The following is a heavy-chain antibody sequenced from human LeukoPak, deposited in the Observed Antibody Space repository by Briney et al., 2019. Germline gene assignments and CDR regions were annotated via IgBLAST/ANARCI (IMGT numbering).Heavy chain of an antibody. J-gene: IGHJ4*02. V-gene: IGHV1-2*02. CDR3: ARDQDYRNYVAEY. CDR2: VDPNTGDT. CDR1: GGTFSSYT. D-gene: IGHD4-11*01. Sequence: ASVKVSCKASGGTFSSYTISWVRQAPGQGLEWMGCVDPNTGDTNDAQKFQGRVTMTRDTSISTAYLELSRLRSDDTAVYYCARDQDYRNYVAEYWGQGTLVTVSS.